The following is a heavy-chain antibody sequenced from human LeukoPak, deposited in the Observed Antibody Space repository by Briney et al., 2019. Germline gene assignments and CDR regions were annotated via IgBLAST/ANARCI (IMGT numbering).Heavy chain of an antibody. CDR1: GFTFSSYS. J-gene: IGHJ4*02. CDR2: ISSSSSYI. D-gene: IGHD6-19*01. Sequence: GGSLRLSCAASGFTFSSYSMNWVRQAPGKGLEWVSSISSSSSYIYYADSVKGRFTISRDNAKSSLYLQMNSLRAEDTAVYYCARDPQWLGLDYWGQGTLVTVSS. V-gene: IGHV3-21*01. CDR3: ARDPQWLGLDY.